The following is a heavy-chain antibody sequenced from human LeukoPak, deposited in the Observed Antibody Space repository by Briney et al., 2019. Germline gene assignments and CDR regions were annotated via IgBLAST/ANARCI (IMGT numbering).Heavy chain of an antibody. CDR2: INQDGSEK. CDR1: GLSFSSHW. V-gene: IGHV3-7*01. Sequence: PGGSLRLSCAASGLSFSSHWMSWIRQAPGKGLEWVANINQDGSEKYFEGSVKGRFTISRDNAKNSLNLQMNSLRTEDTAVYYCATYCGGDCYSPHDAFDIWGQGTMVTVSS. J-gene: IGHJ3*02. CDR3: ATYCGGDCYSPHDAFDI. D-gene: IGHD2-21*02.